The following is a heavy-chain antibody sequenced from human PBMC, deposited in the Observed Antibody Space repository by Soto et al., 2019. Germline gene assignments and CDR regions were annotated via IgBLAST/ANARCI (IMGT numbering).Heavy chain of an antibody. Sequence: PSETLSLTCAVSGYSISSGYYWGWIRQPPGKGLEWIGSIYHSGSTYYNPSLKSRVTISVDTSKNQFSLKLSSVTAADTAVYYCARDPPPFMVRGVMDYGMDVWGQGTTVTVSS. CDR1: GYSISSGYY. D-gene: IGHD3-10*01. J-gene: IGHJ6*02. CDR2: IYHSGST. CDR3: ARDPPPFMVRGVMDYGMDV. V-gene: IGHV4-38-2*02.